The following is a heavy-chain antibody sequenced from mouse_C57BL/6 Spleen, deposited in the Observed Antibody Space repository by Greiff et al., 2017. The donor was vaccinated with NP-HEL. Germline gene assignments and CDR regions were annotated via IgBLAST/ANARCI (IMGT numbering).Heavy chain of an antibody. CDR1: GFTFSDYG. J-gene: IGHJ3*01. D-gene: IGHD3-3*01. CDR3: ARQGGRNWFAY. CDR2: ISNLAYSI. Sequence: EVQGVESGGGLVQPGGSLKLSCAASGFTFSDYGMAWVRQAPRKGPEWVAFISNLAYSIYYADTVTGRFTISRENAKNTLYLEMSSLRSEDTAMYYCARQGGRNWFAYWGQGTLVTVSA. V-gene: IGHV5-15*01.